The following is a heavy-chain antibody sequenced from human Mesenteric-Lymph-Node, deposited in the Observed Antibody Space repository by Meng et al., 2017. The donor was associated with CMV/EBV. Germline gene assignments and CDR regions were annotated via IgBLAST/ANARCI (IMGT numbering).Heavy chain of an antibody. J-gene: IGHJ4*02. V-gene: IGHV4-39*01. CDR2: VHHSGTT. CDR3: ARRGNYDSDYSEY. D-gene: IGHD3-22*01. CDR1: GDSISNSTYY. Sequence: QLHESGPGLVKPSETLSLSCIVSGDSISNSTYYWTWIRQPPGKGLEWIGSVHHSGTTYYNPSLKGRLTISVDTSANLFSLRLTTVTAADTATYYCARRGNYDSDYSEYWGQGTLVTVSS.